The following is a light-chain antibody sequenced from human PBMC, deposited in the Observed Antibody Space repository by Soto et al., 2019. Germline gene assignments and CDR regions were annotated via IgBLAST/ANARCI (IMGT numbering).Light chain of an antibody. J-gene: IGKJ1*01. V-gene: IGKV1-5*01. Sequence: DIQMTQSPSTLSASVGDRVTITSRASQSIDDWLAWYQQRPGIAPKLLIYDASTLEGGVPSRFSGNGSGTEFTLTISSLQLDDFGTYYCQQYNHYWTFGQGTKVEVK. CDR3: QQYNHYWT. CDR2: DAS. CDR1: QSIDDW.